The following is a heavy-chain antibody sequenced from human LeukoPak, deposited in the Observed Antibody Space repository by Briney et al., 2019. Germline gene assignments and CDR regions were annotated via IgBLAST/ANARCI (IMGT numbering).Heavy chain of an antibody. V-gene: IGHV3-30-3*01. D-gene: IGHD2-15*01. CDR1: GFIFSSYA. CDR3: ARSPVVGVFDY. Sequence: PGRSLRLSCAASGFIFSSYAVHWVRQAPGKGLEWVAVIPFDGSNKNYADSVKGRFTISRDNSKNTLYLQMNSLRAEDTAVYYCARSPVVGVFDYWGQGTLVTVSS. CDR2: IPFDGSNK. J-gene: IGHJ4*02.